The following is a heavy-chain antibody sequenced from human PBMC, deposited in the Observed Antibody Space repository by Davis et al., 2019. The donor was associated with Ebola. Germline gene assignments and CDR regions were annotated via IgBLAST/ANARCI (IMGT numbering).Heavy chain of an antibody. V-gene: IGHV1-69*04. Sequence: SVNVSCKASGGTFSSYAISCVRQAPGQGLEWMGRIIPILGIANYAQKFQGRVTITADKSTSTAYMELSSLRSEDTAVYYCAGGEMATRFDYWGQGTLVTVSS. CDR2: IIPILGIA. CDR3: AGGEMATRFDY. CDR1: GGTFSSYA. J-gene: IGHJ4*02. D-gene: IGHD5-24*01.